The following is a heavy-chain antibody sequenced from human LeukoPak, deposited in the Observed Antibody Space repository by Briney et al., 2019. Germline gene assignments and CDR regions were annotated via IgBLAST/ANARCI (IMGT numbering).Heavy chain of an antibody. V-gene: IGHV3-30*18. D-gene: IGHD1-26*01. J-gene: IGHJ4*02. Sequence: PGGSLRLSCAASGFTFSSYSMHWVRQAPGKGLEWVAIMSYDGSHQYYADSVKGRFTISRDNSKNILYLQMDSLRAEDTAVYYCAKVTWELRQTYHFFDFWGQGTLVTVSS. CDR1: GFTFSSYS. CDR2: MSYDGSHQ. CDR3: AKVTWELRQTYHFFDF.